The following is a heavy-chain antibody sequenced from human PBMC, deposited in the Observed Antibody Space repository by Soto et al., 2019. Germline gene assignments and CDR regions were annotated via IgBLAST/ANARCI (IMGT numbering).Heavy chain of an antibody. CDR3: ARDHLRYSSSWKQFDP. Sequence: GGSLRLSCAASGFTFSSYSMNWVRQAPGKGLEWVSSISSSSSYIYYADSVKGRFTISRDNAKNSLYLQMNSLRAEDTAVYYCARDHLRYSSSWKQFDPWGQGTLVTVSS. J-gene: IGHJ5*02. CDR2: ISSSSSYI. D-gene: IGHD6-13*01. V-gene: IGHV3-21*01. CDR1: GFTFSSYS.